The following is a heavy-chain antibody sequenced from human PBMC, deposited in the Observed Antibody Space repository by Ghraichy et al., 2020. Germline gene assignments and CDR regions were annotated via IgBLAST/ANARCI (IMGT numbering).Heavy chain of an antibody. V-gene: IGHV3-7*03. Sequence: LSLTCGASGFTFSTYWMGWVRQAPGKAPEWVANIRQDGSEKEYLDSVKGRFTISIDAAENSVFLQMSSLRAEDTAVYYCVANNGWPLRYWGQGTLVTVSS. CDR3: VANNGWPLRY. CDR1: GFTFSTYW. D-gene: IGHD6-19*01. J-gene: IGHJ4*02. CDR2: IRQDGSEK.